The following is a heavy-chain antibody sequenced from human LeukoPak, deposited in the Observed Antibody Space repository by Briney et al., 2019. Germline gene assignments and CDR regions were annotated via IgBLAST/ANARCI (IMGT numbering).Heavy chain of an antibody. CDR1: GYTFTGYY. J-gene: IGHJ4*02. D-gene: IGHD3-22*01. CDR2: INPNSGGT. V-gene: IGHV1-2*02. Sequence: ASVRVSCKASGYTFTGYYMHWVRQAPGQGLEWVGWINPNSGGTNYAQKFQGRVTMTRDTSISTAYMELSRLRSDDTAVYYCARVLYYYDSSGYFPSYLDYWGQGTLVTVSS. CDR3: ARVLYYYDSSGYFPSYLDY.